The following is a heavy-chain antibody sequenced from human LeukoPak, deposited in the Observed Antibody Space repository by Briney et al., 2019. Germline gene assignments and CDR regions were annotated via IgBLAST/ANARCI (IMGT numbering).Heavy chain of an antibody. CDR2: INPNSGGT. CDR1: GYTFTGYY. V-gene: IGHV1-2*02. Sequence: ASVKVSCKASGYTFTGYYMHWVRQAPGQGLEWMGWINPNSGGTNYVQKFQGRVTMTRDTSTSTVYMELSSLRSEDTAVYYCARDTGDGYNGFDYWGQGTLVTVSS. J-gene: IGHJ4*02. D-gene: IGHD5-12*01. CDR3: ARDTGDGYNGFDY.